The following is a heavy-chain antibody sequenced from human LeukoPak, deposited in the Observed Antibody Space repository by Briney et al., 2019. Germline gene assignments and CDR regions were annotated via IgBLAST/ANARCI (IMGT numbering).Heavy chain of an antibody. CDR2: IRSKTNNYAK. CDR3: QAYYYYYMDV. J-gene: IGHJ6*03. Sequence: GGSLKLSCAASGITFDGSPIHWVRQASGKGLEWVGCIRSKTNNYAKGYAASVKGRFLISRDDSKNMSYLQMNSLKTEDTAVYYCQAYYYYYMDVWGKGTTVTVS. CDR1: GITFDGSP. V-gene: IGHV3-73*01.